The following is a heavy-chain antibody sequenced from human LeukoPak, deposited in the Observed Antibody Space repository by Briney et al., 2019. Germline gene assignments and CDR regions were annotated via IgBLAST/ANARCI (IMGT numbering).Heavy chain of an antibody. CDR1: GFTFDDYA. V-gene: IGHV3-9*01. CDR3: AKGWYYGSENYAFDY. Sequence: PGRSLRLSCAASGFTFDDYAMHWVRQAPGKGLEWVSGISWNSGSIGYADSVKGRFTISRDNAKNSLYLQMNSLRAEDTALYYCAKGWYYGSENYAFDYWGQGTLVTVSS. D-gene: IGHD3-10*01. J-gene: IGHJ4*02. CDR2: ISWNSGSI.